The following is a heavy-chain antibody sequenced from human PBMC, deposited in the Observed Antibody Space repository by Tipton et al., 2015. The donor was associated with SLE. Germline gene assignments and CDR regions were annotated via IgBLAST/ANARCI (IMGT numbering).Heavy chain of an antibody. CDR1: GFTFSSYS. V-gene: IGHV3-21*01. J-gene: IGHJ4*02. Sequence: SLRLSCAASGFTFSSYSMNWVRQAPGKGLEWVSSISSSSSYIYYADSVKGRFTISRDNAKNSLYLQMNSLRAEDTAVYYCARVDGSGIYFDYWGQGTLVTVSS. CDR3: ARVDGSGIYFDY. D-gene: IGHD3-10*01. CDR2: ISSSSSYI.